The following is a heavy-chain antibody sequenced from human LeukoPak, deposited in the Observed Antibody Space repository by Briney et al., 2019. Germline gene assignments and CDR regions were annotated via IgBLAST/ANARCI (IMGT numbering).Heavy chain of an antibody. D-gene: IGHD6-19*01. V-gene: IGHV1-46*01. Sequence: ASVTVSCKASGYTFTSYYMHWVRQAPGQGLEWMGIINPSGGSTTYAQKFQGRVTMTRDTSTSTVYMELSSLKSEDTAVYYCAREAGNSSPPAWGQGTLVTVSS. J-gene: IGHJ4*02. CDR3: AREAGNSSPPA. CDR1: GYTFTSYY. CDR2: INPSGGST.